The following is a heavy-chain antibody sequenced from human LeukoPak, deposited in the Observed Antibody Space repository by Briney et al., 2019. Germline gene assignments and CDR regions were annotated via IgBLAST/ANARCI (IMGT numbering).Heavy chain of an antibody. V-gene: IGHV4-4*09. CDR3: ATSTDAKVAPFDH. Sequence: SETLSLTCTVSGVSISTFQWSWIRQPPGRGREGIGNIHTNARANYNPSLKSRVTMSVDTSKSQFSLLLTSVSAADTAVYYCATSTDAKVAPFDHLGQGILVTVSA. CDR1: GVSISTFQ. CDR2: IHTNARA. D-gene: IGHD1-14*01. J-gene: IGHJ4*02.